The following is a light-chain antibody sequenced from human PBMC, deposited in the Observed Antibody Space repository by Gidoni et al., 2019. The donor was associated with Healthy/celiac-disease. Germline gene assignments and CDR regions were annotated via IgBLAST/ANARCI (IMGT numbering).Light chain of an antibody. J-gene: IGKJ2*01. CDR2: DAS. Sequence: EIVLTQSPATLSFSPGERATLSCRASQSVSSYLAWYQQKPGQAPRPLIHDASNRATGVPARFSGSGSGTDFTLTISSLEPEDFAVYYCQQRATWPYTFGQGTKLEIK. V-gene: IGKV3-11*01. CDR1: QSVSSY. CDR3: QQRATWPYT.